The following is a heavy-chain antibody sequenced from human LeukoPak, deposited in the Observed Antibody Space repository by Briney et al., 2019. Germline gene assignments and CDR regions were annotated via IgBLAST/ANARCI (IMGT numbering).Heavy chain of an antibody. CDR1: GYTFTSYG. Sequence: ASVKVSCKTSGYTFTSYGISWVRQAPGQGLEWMGWISANNGDTIYAQKVQGRVTMTTDRSTSTVYMEMTSLRSDDTAVYYCARYASSGSSLSFYFGDWGQGTLVTVSS. J-gene: IGHJ4*01. CDR3: ARYASSGSSLSFYFGD. CDR2: ISANNGDT. V-gene: IGHV1-18*01. D-gene: IGHD1-26*01.